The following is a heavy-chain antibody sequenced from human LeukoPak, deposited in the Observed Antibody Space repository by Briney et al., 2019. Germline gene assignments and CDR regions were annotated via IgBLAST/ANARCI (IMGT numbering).Heavy chain of an antibody. CDR3: VRDFLGESGAGGY. Sequence: PGGSLRLSCTASGFTFSDYPMNWVRQAPGKGLEWVSSISPSGNSKYHADSVKGRFTISRDNAENSLYMQMNSLRAEDTGVYYCVRDFLGESGAGGYWGQGTLVTVSS. D-gene: IGHD3-10*01. V-gene: IGHV3-21*01. J-gene: IGHJ4*02. CDR1: GFTFSDYP. CDR2: ISPSGNSK.